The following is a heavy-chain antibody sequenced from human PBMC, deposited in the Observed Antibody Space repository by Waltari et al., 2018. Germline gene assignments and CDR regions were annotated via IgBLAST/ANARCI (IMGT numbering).Heavy chain of an antibody. CDR1: GYSFTNYW. Sequence: EVQLVQSGAEVKKPGESLKISCKGSGYSFTNYWIGWVRQMPGKGLEWMGVIYPGDSDTRYSPSFQGQVTISADKSISTAYLQWNSLKASDTAMYYCAKPPIGSSSHFDYWGPGTLVTVSS. CDR3: AKPPIGSSSHFDY. D-gene: IGHD6-6*01. J-gene: IGHJ4*02. V-gene: IGHV5-51*01. CDR2: IYPGDSDT.